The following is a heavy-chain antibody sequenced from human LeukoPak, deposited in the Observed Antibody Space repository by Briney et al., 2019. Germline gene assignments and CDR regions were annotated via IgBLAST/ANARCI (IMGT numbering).Heavy chain of an antibody. D-gene: IGHD6-13*01. J-gene: IGHJ5*02. CDR2: IYTSGST. CDR1: GGSISSGSYS. CDR3: AREQLVHWFDP. Sequence: TSQTLSLTCTVSGGSISSGSYSWSWIRQPAGKGLEWIGRIYTSGSTNYTPSLKSRVTISVDTSQNPCSLKLSSVTAADTAVYYCAREQLVHWFDPWGQGTLVTVSS. V-gene: IGHV4-61*02.